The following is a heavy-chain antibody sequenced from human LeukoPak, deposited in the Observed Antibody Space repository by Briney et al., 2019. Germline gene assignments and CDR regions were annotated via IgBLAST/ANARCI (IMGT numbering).Heavy chain of an antibody. J-gene: IGHJ4*02. CDR2: IYTGGST. CDR1: GFSVSSNY. D-gene: IGHD2-15*01. V-gene: IGHV3-66*01. Sequence: GGSLRLSCAASGFSVSSNYMSWGRQVPGKGPEWVSLIYTGGSTYYADSVKGRLTISRDNAKNSLYLQMNSLRAEDTAVYYCAKDGDIVVVVAATGYFDYWGQGTLVTVSS. CDR3: AKDGDIVVVVAATGYFDY.